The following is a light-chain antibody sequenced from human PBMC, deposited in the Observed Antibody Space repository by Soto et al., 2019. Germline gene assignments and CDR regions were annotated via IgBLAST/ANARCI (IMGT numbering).Light chain of an antibody. CDR2: DAS. V-gene: IGKV1-33*01. CDR3: QQFFDFPYT. J-gene: IGKJ2*01. CDR1: QAISNY. Sequence: DIQMTQSPSSRSADVGDRVTITCQASQAISNYLNWFQQRPGRAPKLLISDASDLEAGVPSGFSRSGSGTDFTLTISSLQPEDFATYYCQQFFDFPYTFGQGTKLETK.